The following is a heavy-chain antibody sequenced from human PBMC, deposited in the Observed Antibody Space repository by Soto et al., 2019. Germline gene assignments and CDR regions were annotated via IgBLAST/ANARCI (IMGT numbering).Heavy chain of an antibody. CDR2: INTDGSIT. V-gene: IGHV3-74*01. Sequence: SLRLPRSASGLIFRNYKIHLVRQAPGKGLEWVSRINTDGSITDYADSVKGRFTVSRDNPKSTLYLQMNSLRVEDTAVYYCARDTDGLHYWGQGTLVTVSS. CDR3: ARDTDGLHY. CDR1: GLIFRNYK. J-gene: IGHJ4*02.